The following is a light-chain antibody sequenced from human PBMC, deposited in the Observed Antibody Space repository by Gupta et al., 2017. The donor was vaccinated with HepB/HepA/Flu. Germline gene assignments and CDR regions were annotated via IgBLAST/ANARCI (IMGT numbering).Light chain of an antibody. CDR3: QQDNNSPLT. Sequence: TVLTQSPATLSATIEERATHSCRSSQSVSSNLAWYQQKPGQAPRLLIYGASTRATGIPDRFSGSGSGTDFTLTISSLQSEDFAVYYCQQDNNSPLTFGGGTKVEIK. V-gene: IGKV3-15*01. CDR1: QSVSSN. J-gene: IGKJ4*01. CDR2: GAS.